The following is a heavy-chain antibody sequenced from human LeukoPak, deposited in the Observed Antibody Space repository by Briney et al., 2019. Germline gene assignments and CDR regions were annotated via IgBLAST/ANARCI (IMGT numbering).Heavy chain of an antibody. D-gene: IGHD3-10*01. V-gene: IGHV4-34*01. CDR3: ARAPPRDYGSGSCIRGVDY. CDR2: INHSGST. CDR1: GGSFSGYY. J-gene: IGHJ4*02. Sequence: PSETLSLTCAVYGGSFSGYYWSWIRQPPGKGLEWIGEINHSGSTNYNLSLKSRVTISVDTSKNQFSLKLSSVTAADTAVYYCARAPPRDYGSGSCIRGVDYWGQGTLVTVSS.